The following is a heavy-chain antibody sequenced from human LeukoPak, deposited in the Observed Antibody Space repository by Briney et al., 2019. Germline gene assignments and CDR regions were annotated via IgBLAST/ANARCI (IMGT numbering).Heavy chain of an antibody. CDR1: GYTFTSYA. Sequence: GASVKVSCKASGYTFTSYAMHWVRQAPGQGLEWMGRINPNSGGTNYAQKFQGRVTMTRDTSISTAYMELSRLRSDDTAVYYCARDLKAAAGTVYWGQGTLVTVSS. D-gene: IGHD6-13*01. J-gene: IGHJ4*02. V-gene: IGHV1-2*06. CDR3: ARDLKAAAGTVY. CDR2: INPNSGGT.